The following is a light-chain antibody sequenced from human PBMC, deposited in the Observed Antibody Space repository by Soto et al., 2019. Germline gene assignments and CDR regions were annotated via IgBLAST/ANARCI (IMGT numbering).Light chain of an antibody. CDR1: ISDVGNYKY. V-gene: IGLV2-14*01. Sequence: ALPQPASVSGSPGQSITISCTGTISDVGNYKYVSWYQQHPGKAPKLMIYEVSNRPSGVSNRFSGSKSGNTASLTISGLQAEDETDYYCFSYTSSGTYVFGTGTKVTVL. J-gene: IGLJ1*01. CDR3: FSYTSSGTYV. CDR2: EVS.